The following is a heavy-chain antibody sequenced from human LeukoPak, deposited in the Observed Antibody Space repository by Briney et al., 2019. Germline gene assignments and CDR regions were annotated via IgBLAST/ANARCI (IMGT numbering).Heavy chain of an antibody. V-gene: IGHV1-46*01. Sequence: GASVKVSCKASGYTFTSYYMHWVRQAPGQGLEWMGIINPSGGSTSYAQKFQGRVTMTRDMSTSTVYMELSSLRSEDTAVYYCARDVPHFYDSSGYWMSFDYWGQGTLVTVSS. CDR3: ARDVPHFYDSSGYWMSFDY. CDR2: INPSGGST. D-gene: IGHD3-22*01. CDR1: GYTFTSYY. J-gene: IGHJ4*02.